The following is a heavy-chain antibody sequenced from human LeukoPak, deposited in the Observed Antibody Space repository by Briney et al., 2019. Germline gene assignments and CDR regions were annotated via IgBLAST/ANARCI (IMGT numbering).Heavy chain of an antibody. CDR3: ARDRGDGWPYFFDY. D-gene: IGHD5-24*01. Sequence: SDTLSLICTFSGVSISSGGQYCSWIRQSPGKGVEWIGYIFYRHSTNYNPSLKSRATISVDTSKNQFSLSLTSLAAADTAVYYCARDRGDGWPYFFDYWGRGTLVTVSS. J-gene: IGHJ4*02. CDR2: IFYRHST. CDR1: GVSISSGGQY. V-gene: IGHV4-31*03.